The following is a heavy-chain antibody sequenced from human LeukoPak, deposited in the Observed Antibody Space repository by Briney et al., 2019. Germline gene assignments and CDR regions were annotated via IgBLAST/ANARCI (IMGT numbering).Heavy chain of an antibody. J-gene: IGHJ3*02. D-gene: IGHD2-15*01. V-gene: IGHV1-69*05. CDR3: STQDRSHAFDI. CDR2: IIPIFGTA. CDR1: GGTVTSYA. Sequence: SVKVSCKASGGTVTSYAISWVRQAPGQGLEWMGGIIPIFGTANYAQKFKGRVTITTDESTSTTYMEMSSLRSEDPAACYCSTQDRSHAFDIWVQGTVVTVSS.